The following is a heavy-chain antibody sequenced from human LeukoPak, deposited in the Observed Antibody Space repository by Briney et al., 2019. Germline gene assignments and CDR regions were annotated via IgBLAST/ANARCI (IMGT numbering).Heavy chain of an antibody. CDR3: ARDFGSPSYFDY. CDR1: GYTFTGYY. Sequence: ASVKVSCKASGYTFTGYYMHWVRQAPGQGLEWMGWINPNSGGTNYAQKFQGRVTMTRDTSTSTVYMELSSLRSEDTAVYYCARDFGSPSYFDYWGQGTLVTVSS. J-gene: IGHJ4*02. CDR2: INPNSGGT. V-gene: IGHV1-2*02. D-gene: IGHD3-3*01.